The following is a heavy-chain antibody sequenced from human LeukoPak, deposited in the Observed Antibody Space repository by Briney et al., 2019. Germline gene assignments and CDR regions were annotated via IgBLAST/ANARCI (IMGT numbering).Heavy chain of an antibody. CDR1: GFTVSSNY. CDR2: IYSVGST. V-gene: IGHV3-53*01. D-gene: IGHD2-21*02. Sequence: PGGSLRLSCAASGFTVSSNYMSWVRQAPGKGLEWVSVIYSVGSTYYADSVKGRITISRDNSKNTLYLQMNSLRAEDTAVYYCARDRDCGGFDYWGQGTLVTVSS. CDR3: ARDRDCGGFDY. J-gene: IGHJ4*02.